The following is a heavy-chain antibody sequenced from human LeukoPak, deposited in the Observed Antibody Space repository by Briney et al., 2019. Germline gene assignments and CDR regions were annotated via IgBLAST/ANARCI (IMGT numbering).Heavy chain of an antibody. J-gene: IGHJ4*02. D-gene: IGHD1-26*01. CDR2: IYHSGST. V-gene: IGHV4-38-2*01. CDR3: ARLWWELLGGFDY. Sequence: SETLSLTCAVSGYSISSGYYWGWIRQPPGKGLEWIGSIYHSGSTYYNPSPKSRVTISVDTSKNQFSLKLSSVTAADTAVYYCARLWWELLGGFDYWGQGTLVTVSS. CDR1: GYSISSGYY.